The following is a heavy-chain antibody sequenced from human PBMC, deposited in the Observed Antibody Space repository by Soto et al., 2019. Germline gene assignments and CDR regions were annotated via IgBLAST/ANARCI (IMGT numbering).Heavy chain of an antibody. CDR2: IYSGGST. CDR3: ARMTDYGSGSYYNRDY. D-gene: IGHD3-10*01. J-gene: IGHJ4*02. Sequence: GGSLRLSCAASGFTVSSNYMSWVRQAPGKGLEWVSVIYSGGSTYYADSVKGRFTISRDNSKNTLYLQMNSLRAEDTAVYYCARMTDYGSGSYYNRDYWGQGTLVTVSS. V-gene: IGHV3-66*01. CDR1: GFTVSSNY.